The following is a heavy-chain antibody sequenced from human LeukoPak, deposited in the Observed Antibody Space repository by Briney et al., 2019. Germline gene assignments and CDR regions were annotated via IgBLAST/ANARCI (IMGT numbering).Heavy chain of an antibody. CDR3: ARGQGRDSSGWGTFDY. J-gene: IGHJ4*02. V-gene: IGHV1-2*02. Sequence: ASVKVSCKASGYTFTGYYMHWVRQAPGQGLEWMGWINPNSGGTNYAQKFQGRVTMTRDTSISTAYMELSRLRSDDTAVYYCARGQGRDSSGWGTFDYWGQGTLVTVSS. CDR2: INPNSGGT. CDR1: GYTFTGYY. D-gene: IGHD6-19*01.